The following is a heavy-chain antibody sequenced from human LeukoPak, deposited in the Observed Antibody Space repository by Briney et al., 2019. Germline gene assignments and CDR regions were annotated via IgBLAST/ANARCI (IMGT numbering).Heavy chain of an antibody. CDR3: ARVGYCSSADCYRYFYGMDV. Sequence: GASVKVSCKASGYTSINYYLHWVRQAPGQGFEWMGKINPRGGTTEYAQNFQGRVTMTRDTSTSTVYMELSSLRSDDTAVYYCARVGYCSSADCYRYFYGMDVWGQGTTVTVSS. CDR1: GYTSINYY. D-gene: IGHD2-2*02. CDR2: INPRGGTT. V-gene: IGHV1-46*01. J-gene: IGHJ6*02.